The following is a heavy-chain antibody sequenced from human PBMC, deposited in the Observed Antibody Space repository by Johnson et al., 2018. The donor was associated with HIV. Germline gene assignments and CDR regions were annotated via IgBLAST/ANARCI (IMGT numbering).Heavy chain of an antibody. J-gene: IGHJ3*01. CDR3: ARAPPSGDYGDTFDV. V-gene: IGHV3-66*01. CDR1: GFTVSSDY. CDR2: IYSAGTT. D-gene: IGHD4-17*01. Sequence: VQLVESGGGLVQPGGSLRLSCAASGFTVSSDYMNWVRQAPGKGLEWVSVIYSAGTTYYADSVKGRFTIFRDNSKNTLYLQMTSLRAEDTAVYYCARAPPSGDYGDTFDVWGQGTMVTVSS.